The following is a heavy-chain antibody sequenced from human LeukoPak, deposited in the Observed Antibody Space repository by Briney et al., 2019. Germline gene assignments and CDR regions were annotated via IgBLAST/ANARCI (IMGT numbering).Heavy chain of an antibody. CDR1: GFTVSSNY. Sequence: GGSLRLSCAASGFTVSSNYMSWVRQAPGKGLEWVSAISGSGGSTYYADSVKGRFTISRDNSKNTLYLQMNSLRAEDTAVYYCAKDLGFGGSTFFDYWGQGTLVTVSS. CDR2: ISGSGGST. J-gene: IGHJ4*02. D-gene: IGHD2-15*01. V-gene: IGHV3-23*01. CDR3: AKDLGFGGSTFFDY.